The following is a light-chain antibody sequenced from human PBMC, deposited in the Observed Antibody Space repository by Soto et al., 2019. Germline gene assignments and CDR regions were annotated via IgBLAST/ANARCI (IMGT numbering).Light chain of an antibody. V-gene: IGLV3-21*02. CDR1: NIGSKS. CDR3: QVWNSSSDHYV. J-gene: IGLJ1*01. Sequence: SYDLTQPPSVSVAPGQTARITCGGNNIGSKSVHWYQQKPGQAPVLVVYHDTDRPSGIPERFSGSNSGNTATLTISRVEAGDEADYYCQVWNSSSDHYVFGTGTKVTVL. CDR2: HDT.